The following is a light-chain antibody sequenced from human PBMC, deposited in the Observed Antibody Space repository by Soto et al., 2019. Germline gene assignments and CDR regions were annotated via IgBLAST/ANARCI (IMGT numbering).Light chain of an antibody. CDR1: QSLHTKY. CDR3: QHYDASQWT. V-gene: IGKV3-20*01. Sequence: EIVLTQSPGTLSLAPGERATLSCRAGQSLHTKYFTWYQQRPGQAPRLLIYGGSNRATGIPDRFSGSGSGTDVTLTISRLEPEDFAVYYCQHYDASQWTFGQGTKVEI. CDR2: GGS. J-gene: IGKJ1*01.